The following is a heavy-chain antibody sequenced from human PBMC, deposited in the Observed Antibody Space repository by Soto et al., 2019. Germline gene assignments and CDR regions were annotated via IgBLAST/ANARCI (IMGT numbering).Heavy chain of an antibody. V-gene: IGHV3-11*01. CDR2: VSSSASTI. J-gene: IGHJ3*02. Sequence: QVQLVESGGGLVKPGGSLRLSCAASGFTFSDSYMSWVRQAPAKWLERVSYVSSSASTIDYADSVKGRFTISTDNAKNSLDLQMNTVTAEDTAVYYCPSNARGQRLALTHDAFDIWGQGKKVTVSS. CDR3: PSNARGQRLALTHDAFDI. D-gene: IGHD3-3*02. CDR1: GFTFSDSY.